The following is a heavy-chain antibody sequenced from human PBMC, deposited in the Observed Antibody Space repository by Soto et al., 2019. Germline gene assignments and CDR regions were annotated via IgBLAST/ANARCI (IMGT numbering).Heavy chain of an antibody. Sequence: EVQLLESGGGLVQPGGSLRLSCAASGFTFSSYAMSWVRQAPGKGLEWVSAISGSGGSTYYADSVKGRFTISRDNSKNTLYLQMNSLRAEDTAVYYCAKQARYCSSTSCYTNLWGRGTLVTVSS. D-gene: IGHD2-2*02. CDR2: ISGSGGST. J-gene: IGHJ2*01. CDR1: GFTFSSYA. CDR3: AKQARYCSSTSCYTNL. V-gene: IGHV3-23*01.